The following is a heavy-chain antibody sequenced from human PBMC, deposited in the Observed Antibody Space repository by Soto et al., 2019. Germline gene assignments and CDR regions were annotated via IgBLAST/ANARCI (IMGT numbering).Heavy chain of an antibody. CDR3: ARSLFMVAPDSEPFDY. V-gene: IGHV3-23*01. Sequence: GGSLRLSCAASGFPFSSYAMIWVRQTPEGGLEWVAAISGGGNDRYYADFVQGRFTFSRDNSRNTLYLHINSLRADDTAMYFCARSLFMVAPDSEPFDYWGQGTLVTVSS. CDR2: ISGGGNDR. J-gene: IGHJ4*02. CDR1: GFPFSSYA. D-gene: IGHD3-22*01.